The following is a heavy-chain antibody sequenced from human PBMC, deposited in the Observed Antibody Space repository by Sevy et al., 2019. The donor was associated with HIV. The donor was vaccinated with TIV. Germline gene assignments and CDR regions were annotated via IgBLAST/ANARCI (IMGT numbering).Heavy chain of an antibody. D-gene: IGHD3-22*01. CDR1: GGSISSYY. CDR3: ASGGRHYYDSSGYYEFGTFDY. J-gene: IGHJ4*02. Sequence: SETLSLTCTVSGGSISSYYWSWIRQPPGKGLEWIGYIYYSGSTNYNPSLKSRVTISVDTSKNQFSLKLSSVTAADTAVYYCASGGRHYYDSSGYYEFGTFDYWGQGTLVTVPS. CDR2: IYYSGST. V-gene: IGHV4-59*01.